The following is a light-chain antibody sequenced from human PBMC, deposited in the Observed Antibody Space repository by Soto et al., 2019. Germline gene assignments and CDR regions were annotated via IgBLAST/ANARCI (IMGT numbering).Light chain of an antibody. CDR1: SSDVGGYGY. CDR2: EVF. V-gene: IGLV2-8*01. Sequence: QSALTQPPSASGSPGQSVTISCTGTSSDVGGYGYVSWYQQHPGKAPKLMIYEVFKRPSGVPDRFSGSKSGNTASLTVSGLQAEDEADYYCSSYAGANKYVIFGGGTKVTVL. CDR3: SSYAGANKYVI. J-gene: IGLJ2*01.